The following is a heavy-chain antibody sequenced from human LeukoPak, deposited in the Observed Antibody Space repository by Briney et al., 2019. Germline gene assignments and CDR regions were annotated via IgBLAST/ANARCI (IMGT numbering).Heavy chain of an antibody. CDR3: AREALLWFGESQGIDY. J-gene: IGHJ4*02. CDR1: GFTFSSYS. V-gene: IGHV3-21*01. D-gene: IGHD3-10*01. Sequence: GGSLRLSRAASGFTFSSYSMNWVRQAPGKGLEWVSSISSSSSYIYYADSVKGRFTISRDNAKNSPYLQMNSLRAEDTAVYYCAREALLWFGESQGIDYWGQGTLVTVSS. CDR2: ISSSSSYI.